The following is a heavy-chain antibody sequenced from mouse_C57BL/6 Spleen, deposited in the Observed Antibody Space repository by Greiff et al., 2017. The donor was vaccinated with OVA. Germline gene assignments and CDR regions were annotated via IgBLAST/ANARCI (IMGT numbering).Heavy chain of an antibody. D-gene: IGHD3-2*02. V-gene: IGHV1-39*01. CDR1: GYSFTDYN. J-gene: IGHJ4*01. Sequence: VQLKESGPELVKPGASVKISCKASGYSFTDYNMNWVKQSTGKSLEWIGVINPNYGTTSYNQKFKGKATLTVDQSSSTAYMQLNSLTSEDSAVDYCARSRQLRLRDATDYWGQGTSVTVSS. CDR3: ARSRQLRLRDATDY. CDR2: INPNYGTT.